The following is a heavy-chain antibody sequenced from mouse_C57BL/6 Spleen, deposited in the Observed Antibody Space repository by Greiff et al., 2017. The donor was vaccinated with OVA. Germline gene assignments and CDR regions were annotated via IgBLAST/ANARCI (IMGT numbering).Heavy chain of an antibody. CDR2: MYPNSGGT. V-gene: IGHV1-72*01. CDR3: VYSNLGAMDY. D-gene: IGHD2-5*01. J-gene: IGHJ4*01. Sequence: QVQLQQPGAELVKPGASVKLSCKASGYTFTSYWMHWVKQRPGRGLEWVGRMYPNSGGTKYNEKFKSKATLTVDKPSSTAYMQLSSLTSEDSAVYYCVYSNLGAMDYWGQGTSVTVSS. CDR1: GYTFTSYW.